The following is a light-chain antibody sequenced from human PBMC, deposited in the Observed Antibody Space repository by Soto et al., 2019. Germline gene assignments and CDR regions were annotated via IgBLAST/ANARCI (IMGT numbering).Light chain of an antibody. J-gene: IGLJ1*01. CDR3: RSDAGDHNCV. CDR1: SSDVGAYDH. CDR2: ELA. V-gene: IGLV2-8*01. Sequence: QSVLAQPPSASGSPGQSVTIPCTGTSSDVGAYDHVSWYQQHPGKAPKLIIYELAKRPAGVPDRFSGSKSGNTASLTVSGLQAEDEADYFCRSDAGDHNCVFGIGTK.